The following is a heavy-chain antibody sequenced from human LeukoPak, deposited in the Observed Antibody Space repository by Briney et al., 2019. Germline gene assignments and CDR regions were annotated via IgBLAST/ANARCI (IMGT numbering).Heavy chain of an antibody. CDR1: GFTFSSYG. V-gene: IGHV3-30*18. D-gene: IGHD3-22*01. CDR2: ISYDGSNK. J-gene: IGHJ4*02. CDR3: AKDFGGGDSSGYFDY. Sequence: GRSLRLSCAASGFTFSSYGMHWVRQAPGKGLERVAVISYDGSNKYYADSVKGRFTISRDNSKNTLYLQMNSLRAEDTAVYYCAKDFGGGDSSGYFDYWGQGTLVTVSS.